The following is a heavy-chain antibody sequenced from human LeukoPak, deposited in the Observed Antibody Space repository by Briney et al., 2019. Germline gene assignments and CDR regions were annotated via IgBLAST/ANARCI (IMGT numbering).Heavy chain of an antibody. CDR1: GFTFSRYW. J-gene: IGHJ4*02. CDR2: IQSDGSST. D-gene: IGHD1-26*01. Sequence: GGSLRLSCAASGFTFSRYWMHWVRQAPGKGLMWVSLIQSDGSSTRYADSVKGRFTISRDNAKNTLFLQMNSLRADDTAVYYCASALGGQGGHWGQGSLVTVSS. V-gene: IGHV3-74*01. CDR3: ASALGGQGGH.